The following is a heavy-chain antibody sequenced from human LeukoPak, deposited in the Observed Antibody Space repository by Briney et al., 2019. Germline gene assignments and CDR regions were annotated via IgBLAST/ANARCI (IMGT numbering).Heavy chain of an antibody. CDR2: IYYSGST. D-gene: IGHD3-10*01. J-gene: IGHJ6*02. V-gene: IGHV4-59*01. CDR1: GGSISSYY. Sequence: SETLSLTCTVSGGSISSYYWSWIRQPPGKGLEWIGYIYYSGSTNYNPSLKSRVTISVDTSKNQFSLKLSSVTAADTAVYYCARGKSYNYYYGMDVWGQGTTVTVSS. CDR3: ARGKSYNYYYGMDV.